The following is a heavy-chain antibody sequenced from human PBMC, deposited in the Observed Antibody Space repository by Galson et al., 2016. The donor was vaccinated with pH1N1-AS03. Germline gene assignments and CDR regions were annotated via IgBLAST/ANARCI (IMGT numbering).Heavy chain of an antibody. CDR1: GFTFSSYE. V-gene: IGHV3-48*03. D-gene: IGHD1-1*01. Sequence: SLRLSCAASGFTFSSYEMNWVRQAPGKGLEWVSHISSSGSTVYYADSVKGRFTISRDNAKDSLYLQMNSLRAEGTAVYYCVTSGVQDYWGQGTLVTVSS. J-gene: IGHJ4*02. CDR2: ISSSGSTV. CDR3: VTSGVQDY.